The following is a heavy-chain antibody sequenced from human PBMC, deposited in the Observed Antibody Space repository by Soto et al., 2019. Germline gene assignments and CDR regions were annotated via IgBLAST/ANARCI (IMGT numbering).Heavy chain of an antibody. J-gene: IGHJ4*02. Sequence: GGSLRLSCAASGFTFSSYAMSWVRQAPGKGLEWVSAISGSGGSTYYADSVKGRFTISRDNSKNTLYLQMNSLRAEDTAVYYCAKDTQDIVVVPAATADYWGQGTLVTVSS. V-gene: IGHV3-23*01. CDR3: AKDTQDIVVVPAATADY. CDR1: GFTFSSYA. CDR2: ISGSGGST. D-gene: IGHD2-2*01.